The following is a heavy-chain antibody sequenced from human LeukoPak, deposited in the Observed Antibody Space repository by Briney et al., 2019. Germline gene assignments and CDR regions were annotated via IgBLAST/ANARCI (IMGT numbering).Heavy chain of an antibody. CDR2: IYYSGTT. D-gene: IGHD5-18*01. V-gene: IGHV4-39*01. CDR3: ARHQGGYSYRVYYYYNMDV. CDR1: GGSISSTNYY. Sequence: PSGTLSLTCAVSGGSISSTNYYWGWIRQPPGKGLEWIGSIYYSGTTYYKPSLKSRVTISVDASKNQFSLKLSSVTAADSAVYYCARHQGGYSYRVYYYYNMDVWGKGTTVTVSS. J-gene: IGHJ6*03.